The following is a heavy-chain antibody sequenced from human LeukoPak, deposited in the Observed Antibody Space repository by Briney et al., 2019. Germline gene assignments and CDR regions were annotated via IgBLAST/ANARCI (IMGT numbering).Heavy chain of an antibody. Sequence: GGSLRLSCAASRFIVSSNYMSWVRQAPGKGLEWVSVIYTGGNTYYADFVKGRFIISRDNSKNTLYLQMNNLRVEDTAVYYCAGHDWFDPWGQGTLVTVSS. V-gene: IGHV3-53*01. CDR3: AGHDWFDP. CDR1: RFIVSSNY. J-gene: IGHJ5*02. CDR2: IYTGGNT.